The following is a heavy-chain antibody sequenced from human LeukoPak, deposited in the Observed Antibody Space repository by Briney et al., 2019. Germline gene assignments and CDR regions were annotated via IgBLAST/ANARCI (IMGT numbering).Heavy chain of an antibody. J-gene: IGHJ6*02. V-gene: IGHV3-21*01. D-gene: IGHD2-21*01. CDR1: GFTFSSYS. Sequence: GGSLRLSCAASGFTFSSYSMNWVRQAPGEGLEWVSSISSSSSYIYYADSVKGRFTISRDNAKNSLYLQMNSLRAEDTAVYYCAREGSIGLIGSMDVWGQGTTVTVSS. CDR3: AREGSIGLIGSMDV. CDR2: ISSSSSYI.